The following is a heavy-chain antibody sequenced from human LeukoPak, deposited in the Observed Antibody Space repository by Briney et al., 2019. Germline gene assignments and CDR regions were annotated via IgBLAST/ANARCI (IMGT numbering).Heavy chain of an antibody. CDR3: ARHADIVVVPAAKGGIDY. Sequence: GGSLRLSCAASGFTFSSYNLNWVRQAPGKGLEWVSSISSSSSYIYYADSVKGRFTISRDNAKNSLYLQMNSLRAEDTAVYYCARHADIVVVPAAKGGIDYWGQGTLVTVSS. CDR2: ISSSSSYI. CDR1: GFTFSSYN. D-gene: IGHD2-2*01. J-gene: IGHJ4*02. V-gene: IGHV3-21*01.